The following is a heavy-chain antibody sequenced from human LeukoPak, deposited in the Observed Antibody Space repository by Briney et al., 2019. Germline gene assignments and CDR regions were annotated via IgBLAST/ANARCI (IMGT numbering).Heavy chain of an antibody. Sequence: ASVKVSCKASGYTFTDYYMHWVRQAPGQGLEWMGWINSKSGGTNYAQKFQGRVTMTRDTSMTTAYMELSRLRSDDTALYYFSRSGIVGTTGGEDYWGQGTLVTVSS. CDR2: INSKSGGT. CDR1: GYTFTDYY. J-gene: IGHJ4*02. D-gene: IGHD1-26*01. V-gene: IGHV1-2*02. CDR3: SRSGIVGTTGGEDY.